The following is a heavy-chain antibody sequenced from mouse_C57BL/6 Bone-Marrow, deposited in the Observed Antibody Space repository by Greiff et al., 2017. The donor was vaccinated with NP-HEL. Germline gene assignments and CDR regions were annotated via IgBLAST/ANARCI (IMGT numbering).Heavy chain of an antibody. D-gene: IGHD4-1*01. Sequence: VKLQQPGAELVRPGTSVKLSCKASGYTFTSYWMHWVKQRPGQGLEWIGVIDPSDSYTNYNQKFKGKATLTVDTSSSTAYMQLSSLTSEDSAVYYCARWPLTGYAMDYWGQGTSVTVSS. CDR2: IDPSDSYT. J-gene: IGHJ4*01. V-gene: IGHV1-59*01. CDR3: ARWPLTGYAMDY. CDR1: GYTFTSYW.